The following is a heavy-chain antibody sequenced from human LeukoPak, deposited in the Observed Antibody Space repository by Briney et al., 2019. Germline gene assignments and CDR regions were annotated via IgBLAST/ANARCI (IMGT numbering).Heavy chain of an antibody. Sequence: SETLSLTCTVSGGSISSSSYYWGWIRQPPGKGLEWIGSIYYSGSTYYNPFLKSRVTISVDTSKNQFSLKLSSVTAADTAVYYCARVKDGVVGATYFDYWGQGTLVTVSS. D-gene: IGHD1-26*01. CDR1: GGSISSSSYY. V-gene: IGHV4-39*07. J-gene: IGHJ4*02. CDR2: IYYSGST. CDR3: ARVKDGVVGATYFDY.